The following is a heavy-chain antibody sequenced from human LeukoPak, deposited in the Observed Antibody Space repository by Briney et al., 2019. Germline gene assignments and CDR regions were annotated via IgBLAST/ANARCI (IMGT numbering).Heavy chain of an antibody. CDR3: ARTRPQDYATSYMDV. J-gene: IGHJ6*03. D-gene: IGHD1-26*01. Sequence: PSDCLSLTCIFSLDFHSSDYWRGIRPTPGKGLEWMGFIFHSGTTDYNPSLQSRATISIDTSRKSFSLKLLSVTAADTAVYYCARTRPQDYATSYMDVWGTGATVTVSS. V-gene: IGHV4-59*08. CDR2: IFHSGTT. CDR1: LDFHSSDY.